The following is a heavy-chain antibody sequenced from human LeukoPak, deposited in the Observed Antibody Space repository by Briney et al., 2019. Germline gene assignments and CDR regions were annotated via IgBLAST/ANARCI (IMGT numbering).Heavy chain of an antibody. V-gene: IGHV3-53*01. J-gene: IGHJ4*02. Sequence: GGSLRLSCAASGFTVSSNYMSWVRQAPGKGLEWVSVIYSGGSTYYADSVKGRFTISRDNSKNTLYLQMNSLRAEDTAVYYCAREKRGAVGGTGWYRGGYYFDYWGQGTLVTVSS. CDR2: IYSGGST. D-gene: IGHD6-19*01. CDR3: AREKRGAVGGTGWYRGGYYFDY. CDR1: GFTVSSNY.